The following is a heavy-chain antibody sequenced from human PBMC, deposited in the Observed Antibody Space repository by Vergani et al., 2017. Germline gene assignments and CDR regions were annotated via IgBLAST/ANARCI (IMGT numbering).Heavy chain of an antibody. J-gene: IGHJ4*02. CDR2: INPNSGGT. V-gene: IGHV1-2*04. CDR3: ARSLGIGDXFDD. D-gene: IGHD7-27*01. Sequence: VQLLESGAEVKKPGSSVKVSCKASGGTFSSYAISWVRQSPGHGLEWMGWINPNSGGTNYAQKFQGWVTMTRDTSISTAYMELSRLRSDDTAVYYCARSLGIGDXFDDGGQGTLVTVSS. CDR1: GGTFSSYA.